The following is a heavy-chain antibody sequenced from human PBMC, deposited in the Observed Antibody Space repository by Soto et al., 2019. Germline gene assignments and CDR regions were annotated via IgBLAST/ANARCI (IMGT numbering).Heavy chain of an antibody. J-gene: IGHJ4*02. V-gene: IGHV1-8*01. D-gene: IGHD6-19*01. Sequence: QVQLVQSGAEVKKPGASVKVSCEASGYTFTSYDINWVRQATGQGLEWMGWMNPNSGNTGNAQKFQGRITMTRNTSISTAYMELSSLRSEDTAVYYCARSVEWLASFDYWGQGTLVTVSS. CDR2: MNPNSGNT. CDR3: ARSVEWLASFDY. CDR1: GYTFTSYD.